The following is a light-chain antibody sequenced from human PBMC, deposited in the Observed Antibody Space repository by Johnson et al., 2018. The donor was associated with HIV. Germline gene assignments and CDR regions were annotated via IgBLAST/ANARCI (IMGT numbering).Light chain of an antibody. CDR3: GTWDSSLNDGPYV. J-gene: IGLJ1*01. CDR2: DNI. Sequence: QSVLTQPPSVSAAPGQKVTISCSGSSSNIGNNYVSWYQQLPGTAPKLLTYDNIKRPSGIPDRFSRLKSGSSATLGITGFQNGSDADHQCGTWDSSLNDGPYVCGTGTKVTVL. CDR1: SSNIGNNY. V-gene: IGLV1-51*01.